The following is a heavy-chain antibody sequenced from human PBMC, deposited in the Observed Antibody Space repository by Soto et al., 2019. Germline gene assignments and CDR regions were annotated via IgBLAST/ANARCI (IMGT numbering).Heavy chain of an antibody. CDR2: ISSSGNII. D-gene: IGHD3-22*01. J-gene: IGHJ4*02. Sequence: GGSLRLSCAGSGFTFSDYYMSWIRQAPGKGLEWVSYISSSGNIIYYADSVKGRFTISRDNAKNSLYLQMNSLRAEDTAVYYCARDLGYYASDGYFDYWGQGTLVTVSS. CDR3: ARDLGYYASDGYFDY. V-gene: IGHV3-11*01. CDR1: GFTFSDYY.